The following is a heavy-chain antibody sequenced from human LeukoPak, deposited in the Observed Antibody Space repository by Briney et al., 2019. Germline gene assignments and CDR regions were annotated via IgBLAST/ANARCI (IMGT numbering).Heavy chain of an antibody. Sequence: PSETLSLTCAVYGGSFSGYYWSWIRQPPGKGLEWIGEINHSGSTNHNPSLKSRVTVSVDTSKNQFSLKLSSVTAADTAVYYCARVRYSNPGGAPRIALDYWGQGTLVTVSS. D-gene: IGHD6-13*01. CDR1: GGSFSGYY. J-gene: IGHJ4*02. CDR3: ARVRYSNPGGAPRIALDY. CDR2: INHSGST. V-gene: IGHV4-34*01.